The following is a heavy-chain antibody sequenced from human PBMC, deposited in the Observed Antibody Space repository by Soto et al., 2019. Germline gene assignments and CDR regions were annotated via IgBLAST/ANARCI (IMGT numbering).Heavy chain of an antibody. D-gene: IGHD5-18*01. CDR2: ISSSSSTI. CDR3: ARESGYSYGYGDLNWFDP. V-gene: IGHV3-48*01. Sequence: PGGSLRLSCAASGFTFSSYSMNWVRQAPGKGLEWVSYISSSSSTIYYADSVKGRFTISRDNAKNSLYLQMNSLRAEDTAVYYCARESGYSYGYGDLNWFDPLGQGTLVTVSS. J-gene: IGHJ5*02. CDR1: GFTFSSYS.